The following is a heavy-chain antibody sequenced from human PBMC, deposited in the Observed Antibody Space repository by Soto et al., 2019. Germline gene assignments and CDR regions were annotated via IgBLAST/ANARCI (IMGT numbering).Heavy chain of an antibody. V-gene: IGHV3-23*01. CDR3: AKAAYYYGSGSYFPFDY. Sequence: EVQLLESGGGLVQPGGSLRLSCAASGFTFSSHGMSWVRQAPGKGLEWVSSISGSGGSTYYADSVKGRFTISRDNSKNTLNLQMNSLRVEDTAVYYCAKAAYYYGSGSYFPFDYWGQGTLVTVSS. D-gene: IGHD3-10*01. CDR1: GFTFSSHG. J-gene: IGHJ4*02. CDR2: ISGSGGST.